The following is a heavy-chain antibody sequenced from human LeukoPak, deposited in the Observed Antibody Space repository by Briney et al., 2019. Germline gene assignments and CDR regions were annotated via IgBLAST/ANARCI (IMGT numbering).Heavy chain of an antibody. CDR1: GYTFTNYY. CDR3: ARDLGVRGDGWFDP. CDR2: INPRTGST. J-gene: IGHJ5*02. D-gene: IGHD3-10*01. V-gene: IGHV1-46*01. Sequence: GASVKVSCKASGYTFTNYYIHWVRQAPGHGLEWMGIINPRTGSTTYAQRFQGRVTMTRDTSTSTVYMELSSLTSADTALYYCARDLGVRGDGWFDPWGQGTLVTVSS.